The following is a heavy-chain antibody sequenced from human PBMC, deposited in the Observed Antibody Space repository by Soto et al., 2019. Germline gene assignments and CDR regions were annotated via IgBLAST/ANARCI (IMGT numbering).Heavy chain of an antibody. V-gene: IGHV4-59*01. J-gene: IGHJ5*02. CDR1: GGSISSYY. Sequence: PPETLSLTCTASGGSISSYYWSWIRQPPGKGLEWIGYIYYSGSTNYNPSLKSRVTISVDTSKNQFSLKLSSVTAADTAVYYCARIAVAGQFSWFDPWGQGTLVTVSS. CDR3: ARIAVAGQFSWFDP. D-gene: IGHD6-19*01. CDR2: IYYSGST.